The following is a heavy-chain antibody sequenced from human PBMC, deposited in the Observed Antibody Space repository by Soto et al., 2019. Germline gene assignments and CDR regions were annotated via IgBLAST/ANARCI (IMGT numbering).Heavy chain of an antibody. CDR3: ARGWLRDPWMY. D-gene: IGHD5-12*01. CDR1: GFIFSSYT. Sequence: EVQLVESGGGLVKPGGSLRLSCAASGFIFSSYTMNWVRQAPGKGLEWVSSISASSTYIYYADSLKGRFTISRDNAYNSLYLQMTSRRAEDTAVYYCARGWLRDPWMYWGQGTLVTVSS. J-gene: IGHJ4*02. V-gene: IGHV3-21*01. CDR2: ISASSTYI.